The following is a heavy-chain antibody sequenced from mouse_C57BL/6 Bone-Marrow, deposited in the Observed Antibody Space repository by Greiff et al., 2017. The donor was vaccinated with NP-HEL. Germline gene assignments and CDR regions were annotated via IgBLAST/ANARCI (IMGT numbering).Heavy chain of an antibody. V-gene: IGHV1-81*01. J-gene: IGHJ1*03. D-gene: IGHD1-1*02. CDR1: GYTFTSYG. CDR2: IYPRSGNT. Sequence: VQLQQSGAELAKPGASVKLSCKASGYTFTSYGISWVKQRPGQGLEWIGGIYPRSGNTYYNEKFKGKATLTVDTSSSTAYMELRSLTSEDSAVYFCARDVLWAAWFAFGGRGTGTTVTV. CDR3: ARDVLWAAWFAFGG.